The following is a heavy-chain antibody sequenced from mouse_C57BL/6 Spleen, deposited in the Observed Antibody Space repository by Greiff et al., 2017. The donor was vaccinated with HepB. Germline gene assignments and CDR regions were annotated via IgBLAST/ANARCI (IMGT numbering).Heavy chain of an antibody. Sequence: QVQLQQSGAELVKPGASVKISCKASGYAFSSYWMNWVKQRPGKGLEWIGQIYPGDGDTNYNGKFKGKATLTADKSSSTAYMQLSSLTSEDSAVYFCARDSYGRRDYFDYWGQGTTLTVSS. CDR3: ARDSYGRRDYFDY. CDR2: IYPGDGDT. J-gene: IGHJ2*01. D-gene: IGHD3-3*01. CDR1: GYAFSSYW. V-gene: IGHV1-80*01.